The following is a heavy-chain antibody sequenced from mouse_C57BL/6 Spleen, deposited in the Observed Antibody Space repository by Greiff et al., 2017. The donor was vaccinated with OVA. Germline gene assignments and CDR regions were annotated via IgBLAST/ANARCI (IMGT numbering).Heavy chain of an antibody. CDR3: ASSNYYGSSYTAY. CDR2: IDPSDSYT. D-gene: IGHD1-1*01. Sequence: VQLQQSGAELVKPGASVKLSCKASGYTFTSYWMQWVKQRPGQGLEWIGEIDPSDSYTNYNQKFKGKATLTVDTSSSTAYMQLSSLTSEDSAVYYCASSNYYGSSYTAYWGQGTLVTVSA. J-gene: IGHJ3*01. V-gene: IGHV1-50*01. CDR1: GYTFTSYW.